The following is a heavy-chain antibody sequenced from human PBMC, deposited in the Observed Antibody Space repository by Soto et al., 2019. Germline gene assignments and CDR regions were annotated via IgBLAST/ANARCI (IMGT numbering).Heavy chain of an antibody. J-gene: IGHJ2*01. CDR2: IIPILGIA. CDR1: GVPFRSYT. D-gene: IGHD1-1*01. V-gene: IGHV1-69*04. CDR3: ARDYNSSPWYFDL. Sequence: SMKVSCQAFGVPFRSYTLNWGRQAPGQGLEWMGRIIPILGIANYAQKFQGRVTINADKSTSTAYMELSSLRSEDTAVYYCARDYNSSPWYFDLWGRGTLVTVSS.